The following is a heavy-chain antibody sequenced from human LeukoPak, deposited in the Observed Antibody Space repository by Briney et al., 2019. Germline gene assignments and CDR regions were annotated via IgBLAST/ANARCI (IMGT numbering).Heavy chain of an antibody. J-gene: IGHJ4*02. CDR2: FDPNSGGT. Sequence: ALVKVSCKASGYTFTGYHILWVRQAPGQGLEWMGRFDPNSGGTNYAQKFQGRVTMTRDTSISTAYMELSRLRSDDTAVYYCAREHYGDYVVDYWGQGTLVTVSS. D-gene: IGHD4-17*01. CDR1: GYTFTGYH. V-gene: IGHV1-2*06. CDR3: AREHYGDYVVDY.